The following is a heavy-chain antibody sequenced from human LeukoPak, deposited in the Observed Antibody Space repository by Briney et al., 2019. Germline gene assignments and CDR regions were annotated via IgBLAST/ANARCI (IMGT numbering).Heavy chain of an antibody. J-gene: IGHJ6*02. CDR3: AKEDYGDYVGEHYYGMDV. CDR2: ISYDGSNK. V-gene: IGHV3-30*18. D-gene: IGHD4-17*01. Sequence: GRSLRLSCAASGFTFSSYGMHWVRQAPGKGLEWVAVISYDGSNKYYADSVKGRFTISRDNSKNTLYLQMNSLRAEETAVYYCAKEDYGDYVGEHYYGMDVWGQGTTVTVSS. CDR1: GFTFSSYG.